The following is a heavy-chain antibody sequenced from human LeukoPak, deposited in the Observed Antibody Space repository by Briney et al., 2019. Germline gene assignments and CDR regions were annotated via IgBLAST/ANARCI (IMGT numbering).Heavy chain of an antibody. CDR2: ITGSGDTT. D-gene: IGHD3-9*01. V-gene: IGHV3-23*01. CDR3: AKWGGYDILTGYYVSDF. CDR1: GFIFRNYA. J-gene: IGHJ4*02. Sequence: GGSLRLSCAASGFIFRNYAMSWVRQAPGKGLEWVSAITGSGDTTYYADSVKGRFTISRDNSKNTLYVEMNTLRAEDTAVYYCAKWGGYDILTGYYVSDFWGQGTLVTVSS.